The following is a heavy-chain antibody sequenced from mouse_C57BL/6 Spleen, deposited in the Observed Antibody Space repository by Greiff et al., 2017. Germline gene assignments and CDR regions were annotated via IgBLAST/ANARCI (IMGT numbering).Heavy chain of an antibody. Sequence: QVHVKQSGAELARPGASVKMSCKASGYTFTSYTMHWVKQRPGQGLEWIGYINPSSGYTKYNQKFKDKATLTADKSSSTAYMQLSSLTSEDSAVYYCASSYYYGPDYWGQGTTLTVSS. J-gene: IGHJ2*01. V-gene: IGHV1-4*01. CDR3: ASSYYYGPDY. CDR1: GYTFTSYT. D-gene: IGHD1-1*01. CDR2: INPSSGYT.